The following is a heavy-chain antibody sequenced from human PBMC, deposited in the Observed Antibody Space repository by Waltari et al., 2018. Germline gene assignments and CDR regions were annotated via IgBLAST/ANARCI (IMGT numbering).Heavy chain of an antibody. CDR2: ISTEASDP. CDR1: GFTFSSFW. V-gene: IGHV3-74*03. D-gene: IGHD3-16*01. J-gene: IGHJ6*02. CDR3: ARVSRRTYRSPVPGRHYYDGMDV. Sequence: EEQLVESGGGLVQPGDSLRLSCAASGFTFSSFWMNWVRQAPGRWPLCVARISTEASDPPYAVSGKGRVTISRDDARNTLYLQMNRLRAEDTAVYYCARVSRRTYRSPVPGRHYYDGMDVWGQGTTVTVSS.